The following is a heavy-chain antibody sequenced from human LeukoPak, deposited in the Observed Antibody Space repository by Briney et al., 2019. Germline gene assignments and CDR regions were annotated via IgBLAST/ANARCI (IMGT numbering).Heavy chain of an antibody. Sequence: GGSLRLSCAASGFTFSSYSMNWVRQAPGKGLEWVSPISSSSSYIYYADSVKGRFTISRDNAKNSLYLQMNSLRAEDTAVYYCARSGYCSGGSCYYAFDIWGQGTMVTVSS. CDR1: GFTFSSYS. D-gene: IGHD2-15*01. V-gene: IGHV3-21*01. CDR2: ISSSSSYI. J-gene: IGHJ3*02. CDR3: ARSGYCSGGSCYYAFDI.